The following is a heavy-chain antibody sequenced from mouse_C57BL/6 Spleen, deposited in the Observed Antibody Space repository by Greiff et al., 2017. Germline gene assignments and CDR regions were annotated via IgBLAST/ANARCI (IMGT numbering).Heavy chain of an antibody. V-gene: IGHV2-2*01. CDR2: IWSGGST. CDR3: ARNPSAYAMDY. CDR1: GFSLTRYG. J-gene: IGHJ4*01. Sequence: QVQLKQSGPGLVQPSQSLSITCTVSGFSLTRYGVHWVRQSPGKGLEWLGVIWSGGSTDYYAAFISRLSISKDNSKSQVFFKMNSLQADDTAIYYCARNPSAYAMDYWGQGTSVTVSS. D-gene: IGHD2-10*02.